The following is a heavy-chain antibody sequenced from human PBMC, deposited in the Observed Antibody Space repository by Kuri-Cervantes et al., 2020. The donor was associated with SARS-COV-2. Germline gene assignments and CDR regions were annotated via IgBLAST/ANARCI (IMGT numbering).Heavy chain of an antibody. J-gene: IGHJ5*02. D-gene: IGHD3-22*01. CDR1: GYSFTSYR. CDR3: ARHDKDSSGYRTGWFDP. V-gene: IGHV5-51*01. Sequence: GESLKISCKGSGYSFTSYRIGWVRQMPGKGLEWMGIIYPSDSYTNYSPSFQGHDTISADKSISTAYLQWSSLKASDTAMYYCARHDKDSSGYRTGWFDPWGQGTLVTVSS. CDR2: IYPSDSYT.